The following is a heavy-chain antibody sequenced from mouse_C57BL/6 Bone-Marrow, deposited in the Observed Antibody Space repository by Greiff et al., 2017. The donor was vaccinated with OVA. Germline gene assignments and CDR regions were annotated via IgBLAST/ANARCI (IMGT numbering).Heavy chain of an antibody. D-gene: IGHD3-2*02. CDR2: IDPSDSET. J-gene: IGHJ2*01. V-gene: IGHV1-52*01. CDR3: ARREDLRHRGWYYFDY. Sequence: QVQLQQPGAELVRPGSSVKLSCKASGYTFTSYWMHWVKQRPIQGLEWIGNIDPSDSETHYNQKFKDKATLTVDKSSSTAYMQISSLTSEDSAVCCCARREDLRHRGWYYFDYWGQGTTLTVSS. CDR1: GYTFTSYW.